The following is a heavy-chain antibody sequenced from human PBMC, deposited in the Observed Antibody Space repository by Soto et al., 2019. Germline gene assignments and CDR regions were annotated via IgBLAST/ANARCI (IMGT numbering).Heavy chain of an antibody. Sequence: PGGFLRLSYTSSGFTFVKYAMTWVRKAPGKGLDWVSTISASGGSTYYADSVQGRFAVSRDNSRGTVFLQMDSLRAEDTAIFYCAKDSEPFSSSSITLDMWGQGTLGTVSS. CDR1: GFTFVKYA. CDR2: ISASGGST. D-gene: IGHD6-6*01. CDR3: AKDSEPFSSSSITLDM. J-gene: IGHJ4*03. V-gene: IGHV3-23*01.